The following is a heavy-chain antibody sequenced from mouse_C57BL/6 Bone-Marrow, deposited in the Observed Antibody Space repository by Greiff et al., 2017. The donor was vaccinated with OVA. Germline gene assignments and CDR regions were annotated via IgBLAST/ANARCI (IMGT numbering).Heavy chain of an antibody. CDR1: GFTFSSYG. J-gene: IGHJ2*01. V-gene: IGHV5-6*01. D-gene: IGHD1-1*01. CDR3: ARPITTVVAPYFDY. Sequence: EVQLVESGGDLVKPGGSLKLSCAASGFTFSSYGMSWVRQTPDKRLEWVATISSGGSYTYYPDSVKGRFTISRDNAKNTLYLQMSSLKSEDTAMYYCARPITTVVAPYFDYWGQGTTLTGSS. CDR2: ISSGGSYT.